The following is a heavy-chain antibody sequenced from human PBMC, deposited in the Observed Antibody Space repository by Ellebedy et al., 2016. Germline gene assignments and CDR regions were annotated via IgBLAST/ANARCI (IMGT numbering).Heavy chain of an antibody. Sequence: SETLSLTXTVSGGSVTSVSYYWSWIRQPPGKGLEWIGSIYHSGSTYYNPSLMSRVTISVDTSKNQFSLKLSSVTAADTAVYYCARGVTARRYWYFDLWGRGTLVTVSS. CDR2: IYHSGST. CDR3: ARGVTARRYWYFDL. CDR1: GGSVTSVSYY. V-gene: IGHV4-61*01. D-gene: IGHD2-21*02. J-gene: IGHJ2*01.